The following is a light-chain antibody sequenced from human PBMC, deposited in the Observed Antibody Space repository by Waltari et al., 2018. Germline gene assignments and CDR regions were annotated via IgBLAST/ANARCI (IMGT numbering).Light chain of an antibody. CDR1: QSLLSISNGQND. V-gene: IGKV4-1*01. CDR3: QQFHSYPRT. J-gene: IGKJ1*01. CDR2: WAS. Sequence: DIVMTQSPDSLAMSLGERATINCKSSQSLLSISNGQNDLALFQQKPGKPPKLLIYWASIRESGFTDRFSGSGSATDFTLTILSLKAVDVAIYYCQQFHSYPRTFGQGTKVEIK.